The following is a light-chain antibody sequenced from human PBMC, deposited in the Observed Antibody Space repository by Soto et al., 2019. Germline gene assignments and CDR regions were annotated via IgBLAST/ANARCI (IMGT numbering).Light chain of an antibody. Sequence: ALTQPASVSGSPGQSITISCTGTSSDVGGYNYVSWYQQHPGKAPKLMIYEVSNRPSGVSNRFSGSKSGNTASLTISGLQAEDEADYYCSSYTSSSTYVFGTGAKVTVL. J-gene: IGLJ1*01. V-gene: IGLV2-14*01. CDR2: EVS. CDR3: SSYTSSSTYV. CDR1: SSDVGGYNY.